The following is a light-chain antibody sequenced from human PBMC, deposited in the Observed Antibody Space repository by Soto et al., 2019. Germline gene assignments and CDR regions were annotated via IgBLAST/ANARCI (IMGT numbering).Light chain of an antibody. CDR1: QAVSSN. Sequence: EIVMTQSPATLSVSPGERATLSCRASQAVSSNLAWYQQKPGQAPRLLIYAASTRAAGIPDRFSGSGSGTGFTLSITSLQSEDFAGYYCQHYNNWPFTFGPGTKVDI. J-gene: IGKJ3*01. V-gene: IGKV3-15*01. CDR3: QHYNNWPFT. CDR2: AAS.